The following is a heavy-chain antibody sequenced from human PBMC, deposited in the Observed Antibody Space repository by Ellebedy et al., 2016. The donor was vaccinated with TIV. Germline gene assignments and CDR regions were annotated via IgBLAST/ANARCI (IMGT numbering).Heavy chain of an antibody. V-gene: IGHV4-59*08. CDR3: ASGTFEVGDY. CDR1: GGSISSYY. J-gene: IGHJ4*02. CDR2: IYQSGST. D-gene: IGHD1-26*01. Sequence: MPSETLSLTCTVSGGSISSYYWSWIRQPPGKGLEWIGSIYQSGSTYFNPSLESRVTISVDRSMNQFSLRLSSVTASDTAVYYCASGTFEVGDYWGQGTLVTVSS.